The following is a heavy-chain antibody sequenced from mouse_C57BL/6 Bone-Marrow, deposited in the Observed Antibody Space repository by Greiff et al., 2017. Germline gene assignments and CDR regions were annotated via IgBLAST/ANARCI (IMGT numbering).Heavy chain of an antibody. CDR1: GFSLTSYG. CDR3: AKKDKDYFYSIDY. J-gene: IGHJ4*01. CDR2: IWRGGST. Sequence: VQLQQSGPGLVQPSQSLSITCTVSGFSLTSYGVHWVRQSPGKGLEWLGVIWRGGSTDYNAAFMSRLSITKDNSKSKVFFIMNSLQADDTAIYYCAKKDKDYFYSIDYWGQGTSVTVSS. D-gene: IGHD1-1*01. V-gene: IGHV2-5*01.